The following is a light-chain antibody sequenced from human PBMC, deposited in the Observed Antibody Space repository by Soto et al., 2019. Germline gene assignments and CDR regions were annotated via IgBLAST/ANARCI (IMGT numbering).Light chain of an antibody. V-gene: IGKV3-11*01. Sequence: ELVLTQSPATLSLSPGDRVTLSCRASQSVSRYLTWYQQKPGQAPRLLIYEASKRAPGIPARFSGSGSGTDFTLTISSLETEDFAVYFCQQYSRWPRETFGPGTKVDIK. J-gene: IGKJ3*01. CDR2: EAS. CDR3: QQYSRWPRET. CDR1: QSVSRY.